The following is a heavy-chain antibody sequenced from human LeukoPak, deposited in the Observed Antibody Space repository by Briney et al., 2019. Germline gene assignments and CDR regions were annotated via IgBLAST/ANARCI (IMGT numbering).Heavy chain of an antibody. CDR3: ARGNYDFWSGTTNYYFDY. J-gene: IGHJ4*02. D-gene: IGHD3-3*01. CDR2: IYYSGST. CDR1: GGSISSSGYY. Sequence: SETLSLTCTVSGGSISSSGYYWSWIRQHPGKGLEWIGYIYYSGSTYYNPSLKSRVTISVDTSKKQFALKLSSVTAADTAVYYCARGNYDFWSGTTNYYFDYWGQGTLVTVSS. V-gene: IGHV4-31*03.